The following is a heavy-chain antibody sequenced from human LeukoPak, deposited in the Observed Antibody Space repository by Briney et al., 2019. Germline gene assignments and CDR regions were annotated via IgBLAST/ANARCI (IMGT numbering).Heavy chain of an antibody. J-gene: IGHJ4*02. CDR3: ARRSGYDLARALDY. V-gene: IGHV4-38-2*01. CDR2: IYYSGST. CDR1: GYSISSGYY. D-gene: IGHD5-12*01. Sequence: PSETLSLTCAVSGYSISSGYYWGWIRQPPGKGLEWIGSIYYSGSTYYNPSLKSRVTISVDTSKNQFSLKLSSVTAADTAVYYCARRSGYDLARALDYWGQGTLVTVSS.